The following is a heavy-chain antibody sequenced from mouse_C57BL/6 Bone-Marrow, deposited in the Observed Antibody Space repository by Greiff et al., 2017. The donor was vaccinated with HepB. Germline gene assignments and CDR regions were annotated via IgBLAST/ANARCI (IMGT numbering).Heavy chain of an antibody. V-gene: IGHV1-18*01. J-gene: IGHJ3*01. D-gene: IGHD1-1*02. CDR3: AILCASFAD. CDR1: GSTFTDYN. CDR2: IIPNNGGT. Sequence: VQLQQSGPELVKPGASVKIPCKASGSTFTDYNMDWVKQSHGKSLEWIGDIIPNNGGTIYNQKFKGKATLTVDKSSSTAYRKLRSLTSEDTAVYYYAILCASFADWGQGTLFTVSS.